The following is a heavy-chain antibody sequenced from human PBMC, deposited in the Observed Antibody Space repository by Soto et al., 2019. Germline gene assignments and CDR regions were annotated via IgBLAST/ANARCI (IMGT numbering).Heavy chain of an antibody. J-gene: IGHJ4*02. CDR3: ARGEYNWNDGESYFAY. CDR1: GGSISSGGYY. CDR2: IYYSGST. D-gene: IGHD1-1*01. Sequence: QVQLQESGPGLVKPSQTLSLTCTVSGGSISSGGYYWSWIRQHPGKGLEWIGYIYYSGSTYYNPSLNSRVTISVDTSKNQFSLKLSSVTAADTAVYYCARGEYNWNDGESYFAYWGQGTLVTVSS. V-gene: IGHV4-31*03.